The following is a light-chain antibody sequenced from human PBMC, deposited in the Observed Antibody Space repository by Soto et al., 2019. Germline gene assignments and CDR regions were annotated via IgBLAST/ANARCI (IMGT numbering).Light chain of an antibody. CDR2: WAS. V-gene: IGKV4-1*01. Sequence: DIVMTQSPDSLAVSLGERATINCTSSQNVLYSSNKNYLAWFQQKPGQPPKLLIYWASTRESGVPDRFSGSGSGTDFTLTISSLQAEDVAVYYCQQYYSTPWTFGQGPKVEIK. J-gene: IGKJ1*01. CDR1: QNVLYSSNKNY. CDR3: QQYYSTPWT.